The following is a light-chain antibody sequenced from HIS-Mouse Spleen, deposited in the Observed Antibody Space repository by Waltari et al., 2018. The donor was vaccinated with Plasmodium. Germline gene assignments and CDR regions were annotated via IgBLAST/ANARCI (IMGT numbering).Light chain of an antibody. J-gene: IGKJ4*01. CDR1: QGISSY. V-gene: IGKV1-8*01. CDR2: AAS. CDR3: QQYYSYPLT. Sequence: AIRLTQSPSSFSASTGARVTITCRASQGISSYLAWYQQKPGKAPKLLIYAASTLQSGVPSRFSGSGSGTDFTLTISCLQSEDFATYYCQQYYSYPLTFGGGTKVEIK.